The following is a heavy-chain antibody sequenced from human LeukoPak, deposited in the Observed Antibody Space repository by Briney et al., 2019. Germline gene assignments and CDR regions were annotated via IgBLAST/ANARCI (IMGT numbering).Heavy chain of an antibody. Sequence: GGSLRLSCAASGLTFSSHWMHWVRPAPGKGLVWVSRIRGDGSMTNYADSVKGRFTISRDNAKNTLYLQMNSLRLEDTAVYYCARENLAAAADYWGQGTVVTVSS. J-gene: IGHJ4*02. CDR3: ARENLAAAADY. CDR2: IRGDGSMT. CDR1: GLTFSSHW. D-gene: IGHD6-25*01. V-gene: IGHV3-74*01.